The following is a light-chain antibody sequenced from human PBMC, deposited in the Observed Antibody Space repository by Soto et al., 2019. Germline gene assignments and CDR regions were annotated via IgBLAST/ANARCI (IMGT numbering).Light chain of an antibody. CDR3: TSWTTSTTMI. CDR1: RSDIGAYNF. J-gene: IGLJ2*01. CDR2: DVN. Sequence: QSALTQPASVSGSPGQSITISCTGTRSDIGAYNFVSWYQQHPGEVTKLILYDVNVRPSGVSNRFSGAKSGNTASLTISGIQDEYDGDYYCTSWTTSTTMIFGGGTNLTVL. V-gene: IGLV2-14*03.